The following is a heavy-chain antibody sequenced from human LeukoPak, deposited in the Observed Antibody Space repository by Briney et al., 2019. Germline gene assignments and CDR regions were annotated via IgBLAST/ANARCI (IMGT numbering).Heavy chain of an antibody. CDR2: ISRSSSYI. CDR1: EFTFSSYS. V-gene: IGHV3-21*01. J-gene: IGHJ2*01. CDR3: ARDRADYGDWYFDL. D-gene: IGHD4-17*01. Sequence: PGGSLRLSCAASEFTFSSYSMNWVRQAPGKGLEWVSSISRSSSYIYYADSVKGRFTISRDNARNSLYLQMNSLRAEDTAVYYCARDRADYGDWYFDLRGRGTLVTVSS.